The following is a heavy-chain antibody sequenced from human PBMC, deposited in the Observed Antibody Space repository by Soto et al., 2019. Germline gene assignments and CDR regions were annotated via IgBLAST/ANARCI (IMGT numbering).Heavy chain of an antibody. CDR3: AGGIGNGDFDWLCQGRNAFCI. D-gene: IGHD3-9*01. CDR2: IIPIFGTA. CDR1: GGTFSSYA. V-gene: IGHV1-69*01. J-gene: IGHJ3*02. Sequence: QVQLVQSGAEVKKPGSSVKVSCKASGGTFSSYAISWVRQAPGQGLEWMGGIIPIFGTANYAQKFQGRVTVTADESTSTAYMELSSLRSEDKAVYYCAGGIGNGDFDWLCQGRNAFCIWGQGTMVPVSS.